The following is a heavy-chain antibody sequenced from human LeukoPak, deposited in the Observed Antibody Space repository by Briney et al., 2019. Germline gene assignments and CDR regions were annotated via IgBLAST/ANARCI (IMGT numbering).Heavy chain of an antibody. CDR2: INHSGST. CDR1: GGSFSGYY. D-gene: IGHD5-18*01. V-gene: IGHV4-34*01. Sequence: SETLSLTCAVYGGSFSGYYWSWIRQPPGKGLEWIGEINHSGSTNYNPSLKSRVTISVDTSKNQFSLKLSSVTAADTAVYYCARHSDTGMLTGFDYWGQGTLVTVSS. J-gene: IGHJ4*02. CDR3: ARHSDTGMLTGFDY.